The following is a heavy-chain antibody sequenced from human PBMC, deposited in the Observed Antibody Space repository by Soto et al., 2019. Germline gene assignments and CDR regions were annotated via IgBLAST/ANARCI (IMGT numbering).Heavy chain of an antibody. CDR2: IIPIFGTA. D-gene: IGHD6-19*01. J-gene: IGHJ4*02. Sequence: GASVKVSCKASGGAFSSYASRWVRQAPGQGLEWMGGIIPIFGTANYAQKFQGRVTITADESTSTAYMELSSLRSEDTAVYYCARVLPLYYSSGWYYFDYWGQGTLVTVSS. V-gene: IGHV1-69*13. CDR1: GGAFSSYA. CDR3: ARVLPLYYSSGWYYFDY.